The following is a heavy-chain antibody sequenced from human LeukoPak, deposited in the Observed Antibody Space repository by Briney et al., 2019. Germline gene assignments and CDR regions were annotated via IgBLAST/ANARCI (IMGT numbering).Heavy chain of an antibody. CDR1: GFTFSGYW. Sequence: GGSLRLSCAASGFTFSGYWMSWVRQAPGKGLEWVSAISGSGGSTYYADSVKGRFTISRDNSKNTLYLQMNSLRAEDTAVYYCAKADTAMGIYDYWGQGTLVTVSS. V-gene: IGHV3-23*01. CDR3: AKADTAMGIYDY. D-gene: IGHD5-18*01. CDR2: ISGSGGST. J-gene: IGHJ4*02.